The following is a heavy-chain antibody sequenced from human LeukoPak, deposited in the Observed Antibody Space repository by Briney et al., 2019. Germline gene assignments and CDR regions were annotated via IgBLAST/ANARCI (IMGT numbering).Heavy chain of an antibody. CDR3: AREGAYGRNFDY. J-gene: IGHJ4*02. CDR2: IYHSGST. D-gene: IGHD4-17*01. V-gene: IGHV4-30-2*05. CDR1: GGSISSGGYS. Sequence: KTSETLSLTCAVSGGSISSGGYSWSWIRQPPGKGLEWIGYIYHSGSTYYNPSLKSRVTISVDTSKNQFSLKLSSVTAADTAVYYCAREGAYGRNFDYWGQGTLVTVSS.